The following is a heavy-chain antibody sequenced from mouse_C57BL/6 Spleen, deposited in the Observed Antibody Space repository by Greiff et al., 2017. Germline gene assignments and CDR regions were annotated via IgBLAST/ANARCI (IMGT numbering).Heavy chain of an antibody. J-gene: IGHJ3*01. V-gene: IGHV1-39*01. Sequence: VQLKESGPELVKPGASVKISCKASGYSFTDYNMNWVKQSNGKSLEWIGVINPNYGTTSYNQKFKGKATLTVDQSSSTAYMQLNSLTSEDSAVYYCARPDYYGSSPWFAYWGQGTLVTVSA. CDR3: ARPDYYGSSPWFAY. D-gene: IGHD1-1*01. CDR1: GYSFTDYN. CDR2: INPNYGTT.